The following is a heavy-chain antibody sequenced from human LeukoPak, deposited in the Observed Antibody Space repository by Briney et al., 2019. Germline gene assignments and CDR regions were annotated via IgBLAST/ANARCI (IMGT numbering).Heavy chain of an antibody. Sequence: SETLSLTCTVSGGSISSYYWSWIRQPPGKGLEWIGYIYTSGSTNYNPSLKSRVTISVDTSKNQFSLKLSSVTAADTAVYYCARHHTIYYYYMDVWGKGTTVIVSS. CDR1: GGSISSYY. J-gene: IGHJ6*03. V-gene: IGHV4-4*09. CDR2: IYTSGST. D-gene: IGHD1-14*01. CDR3: ARHHTIYYYYMDV.